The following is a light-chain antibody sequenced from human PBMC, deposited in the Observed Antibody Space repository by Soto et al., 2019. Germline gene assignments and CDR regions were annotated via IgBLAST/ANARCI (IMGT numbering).Light chain of an antibody. Sequence: QSVLTQPRSVSGSPGQSVTISCTGTSSDVGGYNYVSWYQQHPGKAPKLMIYDVSMRPSGVPDRFSGSKSGNTASLTISGLQAEDEADYYCCSYAGSYTSHYVFGTGTKVTVL. CDR2: DVS. V-gene: IGLV2-11*01. CDR3: CSYAGSYTSHYV. J-gene: IGLJ1*01. CDR1: SSDVGGYNY.